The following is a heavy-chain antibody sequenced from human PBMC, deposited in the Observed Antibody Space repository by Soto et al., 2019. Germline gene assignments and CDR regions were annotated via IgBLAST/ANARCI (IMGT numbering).Heavy chain of an antibody. J-gene: IGHJ4*02. Sequence: PGGSLRLSCAASGFTFSSYAMHWVRQAPGKGLEWVALISYDGSDKDYADSVKGRFTISRDNSRNTLFLQMNSLRAEDTAVYYCARDYYMYYDSSGYYRSPSDWGKGTLVTVSS. CDR1: GFTFSSYA. D-gene: IGHD3-22*01. CDR2: ISYDGSDK. CDR3: ARDYYMYYDSSGYYRSPSD. V-gene: IGHV3-30-3*01.